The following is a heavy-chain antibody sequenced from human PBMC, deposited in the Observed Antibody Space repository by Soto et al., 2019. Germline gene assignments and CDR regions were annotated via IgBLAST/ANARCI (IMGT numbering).Heavy chain of an antibody. CDR2: INPNSGGT. Sequence: ASVKVSCKASGYTFTGYYMHWVRQAPGQGLEWMGWINPNSGGTNYAQKFQGWVTMTRHTSISTAYMELSRLRSDDTAVYYCARGMETHTRVTSVRGSTIYYYFDYLGQGTLGTVSS. CDR3: ARGMETHTRVTSVRGSTIYYYFDY. D-gene: IGHD3-10*01. CDR1: GYTFTGYY. J-gene: IGHJ4*02. V-gene: IGHV1-2*04.